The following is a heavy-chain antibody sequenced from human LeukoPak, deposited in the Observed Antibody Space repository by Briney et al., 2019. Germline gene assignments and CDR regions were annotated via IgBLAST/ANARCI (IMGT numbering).Heavy chain of an antibody. D-gene: IGHD5-18*01. Sequence: GGSLRLSCAASGFTFSSYSMNWVRQAPGKGLEWVSSISRSSSYIYYADSVKGRFTISRDNAKNSLYLQMNSLRAEDTAVYYCARDSYSFGPFDYWGQGTLVTVSS. CDR3: ARDSYSFGPFDY. CDR2: ISRSSSYI. J-gene: IGHJ4*02. CDR1: GFTFSSYS. V-gene: IGHV3-21*01.